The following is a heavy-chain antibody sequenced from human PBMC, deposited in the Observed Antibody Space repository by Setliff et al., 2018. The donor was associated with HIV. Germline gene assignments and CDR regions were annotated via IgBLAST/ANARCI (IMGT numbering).Heavy chain of an antibody. V-gene: IGHV3-7*03. CDR1: GFMFSNYW. Sequence: PGGSLRLSCTGSGFMFSNYWMSWVRQAPGKGLEWVASIDKDGIVKYFVDSVKGRFTISRDNAENSLYLQMSSLRAEDTAIYYCARAYYHHSGAYLDHWGQGTLVTVSS. CDR2: IDKDGIVK. J-gene: IGHJ4*01. CDR3: ARAYYHHSGAYLDH. D-gene: IGHD3-22*01.